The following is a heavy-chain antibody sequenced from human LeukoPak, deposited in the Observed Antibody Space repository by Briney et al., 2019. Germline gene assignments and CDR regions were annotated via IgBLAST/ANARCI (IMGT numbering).Heavy chain of an antibody. V-gene: IGHV3-21*06. CDR2: MSSGSRYI. D-gene: IGHD2-15*01. CDR3: ARDRPTGASRIFVVQ. J-gene: IGHJ4*02. Sequence: GGSLRLSCTASGFTFTTYAMTWVRLAPGKWLEWISSMSSGSRYIYYADSVRGRFTISRDNTRNSLYLAMNNLRAEDTAIYYCARDRPTGASRIFVVQWGQGTPVTVSS. CDR1: GFTFTTYA.